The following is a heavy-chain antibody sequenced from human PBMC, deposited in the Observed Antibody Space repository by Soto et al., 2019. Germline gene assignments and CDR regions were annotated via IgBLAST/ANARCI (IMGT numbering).Heavy chain of an antibody. CDR2: IIPIFGTA. CDR1: GGTFSSYA. Sequence: ASVKVSCKASGGTFSSYAIRWVRQAPGQGLEWMGGIIPIFGTASCAQKFQGRVTITADESTSTAYMELSSLRSEDTAVYYCAGSNDILGSERGPLGDYYYYYGMDVWGQGTTVTVSS. J-gene: IGHJ6*02. D-gene: IGHD3-9*01. V-gene: IGHV1-69*13. CDR3: AGSNDILGSERGPLGDYYYYYGMDV.